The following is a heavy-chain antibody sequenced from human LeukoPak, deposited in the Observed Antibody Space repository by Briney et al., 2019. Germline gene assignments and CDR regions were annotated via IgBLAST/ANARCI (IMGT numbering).Heavy chain of an antibody. J-gene: IGHJ3*02. CDR2: IKQDGGEK. CDR3: ARNDGSGSYYINAFDI. CDR1: GFTFSSYW. V-gene: IGHV3-7*03. Sequence: GGSLRLSCAASGFTFSSYWMSWVRQAPGKGLEWVANIKQDGGEKYYVDSVKGRFTISRDNAKNSLYLQMNSPRAEDTAVYYCARNDGSGSYYINAFDIWGQGTMVTVSS. D-gene: IGHD3-10*01.